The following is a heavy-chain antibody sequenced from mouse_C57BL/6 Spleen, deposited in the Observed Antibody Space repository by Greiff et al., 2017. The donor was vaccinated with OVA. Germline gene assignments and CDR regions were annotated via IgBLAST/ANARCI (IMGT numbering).Heavy chain of an antibody. J-gene: IGHJ3*01. CDR3: TASYSNFAWFAY. V-gene: IGHV6-3*01. D-gene: IGHD2-5*01. CDR1: GFTFSNYW. CDR2: IRLKSDNYAT. Sequence: EVKLEESGGGLVQPGGSMKLSCVASGFTFSNYWMNWVRQSPEKGLEWVAQIRLKSDNYATHYAESVKGRFTISRDDSKSSVYLQMNNLRAEDTGIYYCTASYSNFAWFAYWGQGTLVTVSA.